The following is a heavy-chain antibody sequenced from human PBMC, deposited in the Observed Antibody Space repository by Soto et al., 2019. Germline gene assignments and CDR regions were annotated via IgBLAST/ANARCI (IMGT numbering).Heavy chain of an antibody. CDR2: INAGNGNT. Sequence: ASVKVSCKASGYTFTSYAMHWVRQPPGQRLEWMGWINAGNGNTKYSQKFQGRVTITRDTSASTAYMELTATDTAVYYCASQHYYDSSGYYVVYWGQGTLVTVSS. J-gene: IGHJ4*02. V-gene: IGHV1-3*01. CDR3: ASQHYYDSSGYYVVY. D-gene: IGHD3-22*01. CDR1: GYTFTSYA.